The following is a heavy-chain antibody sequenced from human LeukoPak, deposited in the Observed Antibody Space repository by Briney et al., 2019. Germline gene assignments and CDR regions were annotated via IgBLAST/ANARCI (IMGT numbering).Heavy chain of an antibody. Sequence: PGGSLRLSCAAPGFTFSSYTMNWVRQAPGKGLEWVSSISSSSAYIFYADSVKGRFTISRDNAENSLFLQMNSLRPEDTAVYYCARDTSSYGSQTGDNIWGQGTLVTVSS. D-gene: IGHD3-10*01. V-gene: IGHV3-21*01. CDR2: ISSSSAYI. CDR3: ARDTSSYGSQTGDNI. J-gene: IGHJ4*02. CDR1: GFTFSSYT.